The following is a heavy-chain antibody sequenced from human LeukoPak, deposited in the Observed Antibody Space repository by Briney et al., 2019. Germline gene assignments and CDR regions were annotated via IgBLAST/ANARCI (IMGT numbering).Heavy chain of an antibody. CDR2: INHSGST. D-gene: IGHD6-19*01. CDR1: GGSFSGYY. V-gene: IGHV4-34*01. Sequence: SSETLSLTCAVYGGSFSGYYWSWIRQPPGKGLEWIGEINHSGSTNYNPSLKSRVTISVDTSKNQFSLKLSSVTAADTAVYYCTAQGGWYIDYWGQGTLVTVYS. J-gene: IGHJ4*02. CDR3: TAQGGWYIDY.